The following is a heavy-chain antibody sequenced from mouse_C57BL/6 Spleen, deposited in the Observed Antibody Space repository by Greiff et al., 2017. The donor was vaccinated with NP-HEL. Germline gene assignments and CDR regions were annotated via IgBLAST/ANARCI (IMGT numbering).Heavy chain of an antibody. Sequence: VQLQQSGAELVRPGTSVKVSCKASGYAFTNYLIEWVKQRPGQGLEWIGVINPGSGGTNYNEKFKGKATLTADKSSSTAYMQLSSLTSEVSAVYFCAKSTTPFDVWGTGTTVTVSS. J-gene: IGHJ1*03. CDR2: INPGSGGT. V-gene: IGHV1-54*01. CDR1: GYAFTNYL. CDR3: AKSTTPFDV. D-gene: IGHD2-1*01.